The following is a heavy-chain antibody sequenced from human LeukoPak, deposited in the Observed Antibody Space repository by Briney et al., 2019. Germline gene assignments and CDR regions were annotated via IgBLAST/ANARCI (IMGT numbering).Heavy chain of an antibody. CDR2: MNPNSGNT. D-gene: IGHD2-15*01. CDR1: GYTFTSYG. Sequence: ASVKVSCKASGYTFTSYGISWVRQAPGQGLEWMGWMNPNSGNTGYAQKFQGRVTMTRDTSTSTVYMELSSLRSEDTAVYYCARGIDCSGGSCYRAGLGYWGQGTLVTVSS. J-gene: IGHJ4*02. CDR3: ARGIDCSGGSCYRAGLGY. V-gene: IGHV1-8*02.